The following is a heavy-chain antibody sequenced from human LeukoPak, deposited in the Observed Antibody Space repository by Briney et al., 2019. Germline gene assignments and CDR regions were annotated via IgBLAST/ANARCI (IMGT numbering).Heavy chain of an antibody. CDR2: IKQDGTEK. J-gene: IGHJ4*02. CDR1: GFTFTTYW. CDR3: AKVAKYYYGSETYYFFEH. D-gene: IGHD3-10*01. V-gene: IGHV3-7*01. Sequence: SGGSLRLSCAASGFTFTTYWMGWVRQAPGKVLEWVANIKQDGTEKYYVDSVKGRFTISRDNAKNSLYLQMNSLRVEDTAVYYCAKVAKYYYGSETYYFFEHWGQGTPVTASS.